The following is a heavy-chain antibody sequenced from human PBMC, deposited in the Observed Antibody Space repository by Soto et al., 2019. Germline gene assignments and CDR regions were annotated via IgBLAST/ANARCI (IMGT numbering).Heavy chain of an antibody. D-gene: IGHD3-22*01. CDR3: ARVGPWVPYYCDSSPYTFENWFDP. Sequence: SETLSLTCAVSGYSISSGYYWGWLRQPPGKGLEWIGSIYHRGSTYYNPSLNSRVTLSIDMTNNLVSLILNSVTAADTAVYYCARVGPWVPYYCDSSPYTFENWFDPCGQGTLVTVSS. V-gene: IGHV4-38-2*01. CDR2: IYHRGST. CDR1: GYSISSGYY. J-gene: IGHJ5*02.